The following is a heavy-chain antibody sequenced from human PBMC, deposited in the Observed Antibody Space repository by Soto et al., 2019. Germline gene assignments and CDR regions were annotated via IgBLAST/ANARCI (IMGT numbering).Heavy chain of an antibody. Sequence: SVKVSCKASGGTFSSYAISWVRQAPGQGLEWMGGIIPIFGTANYAQKFQGRVTITADESTSTAYMELSSLRSEDTAVYYCARRGGYSYGYDYYGMDVWGQGTTVTVSS. CDR2: IIPIFGTA. V-gene: IGHV1-69*13. CDR3: ARRGGYSYGYDYYGMDV. D-gene: IGHD5-18*01. CDR1: GGTFSSYA. J-gene: IGHJ6*02.